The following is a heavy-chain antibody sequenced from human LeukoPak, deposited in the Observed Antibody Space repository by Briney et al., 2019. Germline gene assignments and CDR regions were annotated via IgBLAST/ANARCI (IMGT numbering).Heavy chain of an antibody. CDR3: ASSNWNYPALPTIEFDY. D-gene: IGHD1-7*01. CDR1: GGTFSSYA. J-gene: IGHJ4*02. Sequence: ASVKVSCKASGGTFSSYAISWVRQAPGQGLEWMGGIIPIFGTANYAQKFHGRVTITTDESTSTAYMELSSLRSEDTAVYYCASSNWNYPALPTIEFDYWGQGTLVTVSS. V-gene: IGHV1-69*05. CDR2: IIPIFGTA.